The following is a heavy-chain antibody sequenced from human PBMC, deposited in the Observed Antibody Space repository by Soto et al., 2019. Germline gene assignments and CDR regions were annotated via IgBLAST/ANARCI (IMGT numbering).Heavy chain of an antibody. CDR2: ISGSGGST. CDR1: GFTFSSYA. D-gene: IGHD2-2*02. CDR3: AKDRVGSSTSCYNGWFDP. J-gene: IGHJ5*01. Sequence: GGSLRLSCAASGFTFSSYAMSWVRQAPGKGLEWVSAISGSGGSTYYADSVKGRFTISRDNSKNTLYLQMNSLRAEDTAVYYCAKDRVGSSTSCYNGWFDPWGQGTLVTVSS. V-gene: IGHV3-23*01.